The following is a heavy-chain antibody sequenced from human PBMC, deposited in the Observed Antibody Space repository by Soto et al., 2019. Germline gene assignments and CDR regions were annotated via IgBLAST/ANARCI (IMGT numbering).Heavy chain of an antibody. CDR3: ARERYYYGSGDY. CDR2: ISGSGDTT. Sequence: PGGSLRLSCAASGFTFSSYAMSWVRQAPGKGLEWVSTISGSGDTTHYADSVKGRFTISRDNSKNSLYLQMNSLRAEDTAVYYCARERYYYGSGDYWGQGTLVTVSS. CDR1: GFTFSSYA. V-gene: IGHV3-23*01. J-gene: IGHJ4*02. D-gene: IGHD3-10*01.